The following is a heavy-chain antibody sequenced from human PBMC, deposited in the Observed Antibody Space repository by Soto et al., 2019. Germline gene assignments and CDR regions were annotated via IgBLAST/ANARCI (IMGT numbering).Heavy chain of an antibody. CDR2: ISSSSSYI. Sequence: SLSCAASEFTFSSYSMNWVRQAPGKGREWVSSISSSSSYIYYAASLKGRFTISRDNAKNSLYLQMNSLTAEDTAVYYCARDKGGYGDYVTPFCWFDPWGQGTLVTVSS. CDR3: ARDKGGYGDYVTPFCWFDP. D-gene: IGHD4-17*01. J-gene: IGHJ5*02. CDR1: EFTFSSYS. V-gene: IGHV3-21*01.